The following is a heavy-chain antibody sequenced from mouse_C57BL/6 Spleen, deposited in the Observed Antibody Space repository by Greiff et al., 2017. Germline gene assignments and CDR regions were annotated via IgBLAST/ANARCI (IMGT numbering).Heavy chain of an antibody. D-gene: IGHD1-1*01. J-gene: IGHJ1*03. Sequence: QVQLQQSGAELVRPGTSVKLSCKASGYTFTSYCMHWVKQRPGQGLEWIGVIDPSDSYTNYNQKFKGKATLTVDTSSSTAYMQLSSLTSEDSAVYYCARGDSCDSSWYFDVWGTGTTVTVSA. CDR3: ARGDSCDSSWYFDV. V-gene: IGHV1-59*01. CDR1: GYTFTSYC. CDR2: IDPSDSYT.